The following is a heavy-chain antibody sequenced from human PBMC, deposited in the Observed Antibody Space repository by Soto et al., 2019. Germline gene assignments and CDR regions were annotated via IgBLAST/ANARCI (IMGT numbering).Heavy chain of an antibody. J-gene: IGHJ4*02. D-gene: IGHD3-3*01. CDR2: IKQDGSEK. CDR3: GKLDRMFWSGSFDY. V-gene: IGHV3-7*01. CDR1: GFTFTSYW. Sequence: GGSLRLSCAASGFTFTSYWMSWVRQAPGKGLEWVANIKQDGSEKYYVDSVKGRFTISRDNAKNSLYLQMNSLRAEDTAVYYWGKLDRMFWSGSFDYWGQGTLVTVSS.